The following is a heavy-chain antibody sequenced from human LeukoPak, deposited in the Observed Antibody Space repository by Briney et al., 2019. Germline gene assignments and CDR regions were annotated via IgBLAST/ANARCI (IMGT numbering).Heavy chain of an antibody. CDR3: ATQDLPSVGGYYDSSGGDYFDY. CDR1: GFTFSSYG. CDR2: ISYDGSNK. D-gene: IGHD3-22*01. Sequence: GGSLRLSCAASGFTFSSYGMHWVRQAPGKGLEWVAVISYDGSNKYYADSVKGRFTISRDNSENTLYLQMNSLRAEDTAVYYCATQDLPSVGGYYDSSGGDYFDYWGQGTLVTVSS. J-gene: IGHJ4*02. V-gene: IGHV3-30*19.